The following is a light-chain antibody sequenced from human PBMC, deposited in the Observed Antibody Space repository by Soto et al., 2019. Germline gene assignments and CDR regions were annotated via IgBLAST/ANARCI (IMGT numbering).Light chain of an antibody. CDR2: GNS. CDR3: QSYDSSLSGYV. Sequence: QLVLTQPPSVSGAPGQRVTISCTGSSSNIGAGYDVHWYQQVPGTAPKLLIYGNSSRPSGVPDRFSGSKSGTSASLAITGLQAEDEADYCCQSYDSSLSGYVFGTGTKLTVL. CDR1: SSNIGAGYD. J-gene: IGLJ1*01. V-gene: IGLV1-40*01.